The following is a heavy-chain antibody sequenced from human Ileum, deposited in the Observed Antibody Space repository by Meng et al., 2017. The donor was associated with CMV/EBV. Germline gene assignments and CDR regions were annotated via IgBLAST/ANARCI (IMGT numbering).Heavy chain of an antibody. Sequence: GQLVDAGGGLVMPGGCVRLSCAGSGLNLRNDWMSWVRQVPGKGLEWVGRVKSGGTIDYAAPVKGRFTISRDDAKNTMYLQINSLKTEDTARYDCLYSGNEWCYGYWGQGTLVTVSS. CDR2: VKSGGTI. CDR1: GLNLRNDW. J-gene: IGHJ4*02. D-gene: IGHD5-12*01. CDR3: LYSGNEWCYGY. V-gene: IGHV3-15*01.